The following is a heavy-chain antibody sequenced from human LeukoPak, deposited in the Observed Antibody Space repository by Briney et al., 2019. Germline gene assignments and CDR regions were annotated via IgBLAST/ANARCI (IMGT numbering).Heavy chain of an antibody. J-gene: IGHJ4*02. V-gene: IGHV3-43*02. CDR3: AKDLRGYSYGSGRY. CDR2: ISGDGGST. CDR1: GFTFDDYA. Sequence: GGSLRLSCAASGFTFDDYAMHWVRQAPGKGLEWVSLISGDGGSTYYADSVKGRFTISRDNSKSSLYLQMNSLRTEDTALYYCAKDLRGYSYGSGRYWGQGTLVTVSS. D-gene: IGHD5-18*01.